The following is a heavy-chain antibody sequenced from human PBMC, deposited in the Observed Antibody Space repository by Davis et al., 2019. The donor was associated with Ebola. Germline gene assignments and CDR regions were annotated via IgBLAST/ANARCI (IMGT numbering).Heavy chain of an antibody. CDR2: INQYGSIT. J-gene: IGHJ4*02. D-gene: IGHD6-19*01. CDR1: GFTFNAYW. Sequence: GESLKISCAASGFTFNAYWMHWVRQAPGRGLVWVARINQYGSITNYADSVEGRFTISRDNAKNTLFLQMNSLGAEDTAIYYCGRDLSGMHDYWGQGTLVTVSS. CDR3: GRDLSGMHDY. V-gene: IGHV3-74*01.